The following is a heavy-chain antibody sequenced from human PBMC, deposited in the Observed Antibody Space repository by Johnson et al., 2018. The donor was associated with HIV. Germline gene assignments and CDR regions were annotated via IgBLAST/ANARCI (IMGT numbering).Heavy chain of an antibody. D-gene: IGHD6-13*01. Sequence: VQLVESGGGLVQPGGSLRLSCAASGFTFSSNYMSWVRQAPGKGLEWVSVIYSGGSTYYADSVKGRFTISRDSSKNKLYLQMNSLRAEDTAVYYCARDQFYSSGWYDTFDIWGQGTMVTVSS. CDR2: IYSGGST. V-gene: IGHV3-66*01. J-gene: IGHJ3*02. CDR1: GFTFSSNY. CDR3: ARDQFYSSGWYDTFDI.